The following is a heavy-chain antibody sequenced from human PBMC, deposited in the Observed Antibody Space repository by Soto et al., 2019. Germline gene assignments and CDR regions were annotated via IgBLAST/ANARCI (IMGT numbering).Heavy chain of an antibody. Sequence: QVQLVQSGAEVTKPGASVKVSCKASGYTFTSYGISWVRQAPGQGLEWMGWISAYNGNKNYAQKLQGRVTMTKETSPSSAYMARRSLRSDDTVVYYWARDGGIISAAGPNVVNNQPWCQGTLV. V-gene: IGHV1-18*01. CDR3: ARDGGIISAAGPNVVNNQP. J-gene: IGHJ5*02. D-gene: IGHD6-13*01. CDR2: ISAYNGNK. CDR1: GYTFTSYG.